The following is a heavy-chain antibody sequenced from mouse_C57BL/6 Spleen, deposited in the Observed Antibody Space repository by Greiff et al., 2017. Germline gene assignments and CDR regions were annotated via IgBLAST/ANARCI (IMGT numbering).Heavy chain of an antibody. CDR3: ARIYYDYDAMDY. CDR1: GYTFTSYW. D-gene: IGHD2-1*01. J-gene: IGHJ4*01. V-gene: IGHV1-69*01. Sequence: QVQLQQPGAELVMPGASVKLSCKASGYTFTSYWMHWVKQRPGHGLEWIGEIDPSDSYTNYNQKFKGKSTLTVDKSSSTAYMQLSSLTSEDSAVYYCARIYYDYDAMDYWGQGTSVTVSS. CDR2: IDPSDSYT.